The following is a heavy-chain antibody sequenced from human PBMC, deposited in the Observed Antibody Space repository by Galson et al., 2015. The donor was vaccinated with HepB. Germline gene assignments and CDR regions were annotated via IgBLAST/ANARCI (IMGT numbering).Heavy chain of an antibody. CDR3: AKEPWIKIVVVIADGYYFDY. J-gene: IGHJ4*02. CDR2: ISYDGSNK. Sequence: SLRLSCAASGFTFSSYGMHWVRQAPGKGLEWVAVISYDGSNKYYADSVKGRFTISRDNSKNTLYLQMNSLRAEDTAVYYCAKEPWIKIVVVIADGYYFDYWGQGTLVTVSS. D-gene: IGHD3-22*01. V-gene: IGHV3-30*18. CDR1: GFTFSSYG.